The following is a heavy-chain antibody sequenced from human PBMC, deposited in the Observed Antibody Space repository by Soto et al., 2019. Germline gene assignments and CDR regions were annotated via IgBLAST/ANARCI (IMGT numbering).Heavy chain of an antibody. Sequence: GGSLRLSCAASGFTFSSYGMHWVRQAPGKGLEWVAVIWYDGSNKYYADSVKGRFTISRDNSKNTLYLQMNSLRAEDTAVYYCAKGYSGYLDSSYYYYGMDVWGQGTTVTVSS. CDR3: AKGYSGYLDSSYYYYGMDV. V-gene: IGHV3-33*06. CDR1: GFTFSSYG. D-gene: IGHD5-12*01. J-gene: IGHJ6*02. CDR2: IWYDGSNK.